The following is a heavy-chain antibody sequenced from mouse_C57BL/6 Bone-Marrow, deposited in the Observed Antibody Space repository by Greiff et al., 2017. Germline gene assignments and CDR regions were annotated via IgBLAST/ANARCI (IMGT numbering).Heavy chain of an antibody. CDR2: ISSGGSYT. Sequence: EVKVVESGGDLVKPGGSLKLSCAASGFTFSSYGMSWVRQTPDKRLEWVATISSGGSYTYYPDSVKGRFTISRDNAKNTLYLQMSSLKSEDTAMYYCARHSDGYYPLCYWGQGTTLTVSS. V-gene: IGHV5-6*01. CDR3: ARHSDGYYPLCY. D-gene: IGHD2-3*01. CDR1: GFTFSSYG. J-gene: IGHJ2*01.